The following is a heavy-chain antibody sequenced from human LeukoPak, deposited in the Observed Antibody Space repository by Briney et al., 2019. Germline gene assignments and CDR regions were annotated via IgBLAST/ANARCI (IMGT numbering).Heavy chain of an antibody. V-gene: IGHV4-4*09. Sequence: SQTLSLTCTVSGGSISSYYWSWIRQPPGKGLEWIGYIYTSGSTNYNPSLKSRVTVSVDTSKNQFSLKLSSVTAADTAVYYCARQGYDSSGYYHGNYYYMDVWGKGTTVTVSS. J-gene: IGHJ6*03. CDR2: IYTSGST. CDR1: GGSISSYY. D-gene: IGHD3-22*01. CDR3: ARQGYDSSGYYHGNYYYMDV.